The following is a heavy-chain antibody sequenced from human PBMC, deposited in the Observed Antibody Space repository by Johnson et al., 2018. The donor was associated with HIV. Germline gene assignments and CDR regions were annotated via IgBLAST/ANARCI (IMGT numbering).Heavy chain of an antibody. J-gene: IGHJ3*02. D-gene: IGHD5-24*01. CDR3: AREGDGYNYDAFDI. Sequence: VQLVESGGGLVQPGGSLRLSCAASGFTFRNYWMHWVRQAPGKGLVWVARIYSDGSSTSYADSVKGRFTISRDNAKNTLYLQMNSLRAEDTAVYYCAREGDGYNYDAFDIWGQGTMVTVSS. CDR1: GFTFRNYW. CDR2: IYSDGSST. V-gene: IGHV3-74*01.